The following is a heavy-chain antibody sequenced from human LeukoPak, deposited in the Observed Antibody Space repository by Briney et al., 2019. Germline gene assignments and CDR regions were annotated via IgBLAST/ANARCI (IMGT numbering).Heavy chain of an antibody. CDR1: GFTFSSYS. D-gene: IGHD3-22*01. CDR2: ISSSSSTI. Sequence: GGSLRLSCAASGFTFSSYSMNWVRQAPGKGLEWVSYISSSSSTIYYADSVKGRFTISRDNAKNSLYLQMNSLRAEDTAVYYCARGPPHYYDSSGYRLDAFDIWGQGTMVTVSS. CDR3: ARGPPHYYDSSGYRLDAFDI. V-gene: IGHV3-48*01. J-gene: IGHJ3*02.